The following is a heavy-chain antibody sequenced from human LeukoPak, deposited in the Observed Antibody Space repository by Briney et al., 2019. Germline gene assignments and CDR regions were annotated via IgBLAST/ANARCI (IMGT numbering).Heavy chain of an antibody. Sequence: NPSETLSLTCAVYGGSFSGYYWSWIRQPPGKGLEWIGEINHSGSTNYNPSLKRRVTISVDTSKNQFSLKLSSVTAADTAVYYCAREDTTMGKYYYYYYYIDVWGKGTTVTISS. J-gene: IGHJ6*03. D-gene: IGHD5-18*01. CDR1: GGSFSGYY. CDR3: AREDTTMGKYYYYYYYIDV. CDR2: INHSGST. V-gene: IGHV4-34*01.